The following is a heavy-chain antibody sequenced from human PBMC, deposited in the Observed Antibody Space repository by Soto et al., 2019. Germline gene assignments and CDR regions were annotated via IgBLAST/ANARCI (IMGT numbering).Heavy chain of an antibody. V-gene: IGHV1-69*13. CDR1: GYTFTSYG. J-gene: IGHJ4*02. CDR3: ARNPFDSRRWLQFDY. D-gene: IGHD5-12*01. Sequence: GASVKVSCKASGYTFTSYGISWVRQAPGQGLEWMGGIIAFFGTANYAQKLQGRVTITADASTSTAYMELSSLRSEDTAVYYCARNPFDSRRWLQFDYWRQGTLVTVSS. CDR2: IIAFFGTA.